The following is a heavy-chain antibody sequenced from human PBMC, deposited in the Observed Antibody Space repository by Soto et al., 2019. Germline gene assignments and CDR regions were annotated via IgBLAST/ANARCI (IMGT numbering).Heavy chain of an antibody. V-gene: IGHV1-69*13. CDR3: ARDTVAAACNPGSYYYYVMDV. CDR1: GGTFSSYA. J-gene: IGHJ6*02. CDR2: IIPIFGTA. D-gene: IGHD6-13*01. Sequence: GASVKVSCKASGGTFSSYAISWVRQAPGQGLEWMGGIIPIFGTANYAQKFQGRVTITADESTSTAYMELSSLRSEDTAVYYCARDTVAAACNPGSYYYYVMDVCGQGTTVPVSS.